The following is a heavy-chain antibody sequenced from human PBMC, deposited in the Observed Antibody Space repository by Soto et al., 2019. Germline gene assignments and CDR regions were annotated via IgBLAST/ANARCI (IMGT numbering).Heavy chain of an antibody. CDR1: GFTFSNYG. CDR2: ISSSGSTI. V-gene: IGHV3-48*02. CDR3: ARGGAARPDY. J-gene: IGHJ4*02. D-gene: IGHD6-6*01. Sequence: ESGGGLVQPGGSPRLSCAASGFTFSNYGLNWVRQAPGKGLAWVSYISSSGSTIQYADSVKGRFTISRDNAKNSLYLQMNSLRDEDTAVYYCARGGAARPDYWGQGTLVTVSS.